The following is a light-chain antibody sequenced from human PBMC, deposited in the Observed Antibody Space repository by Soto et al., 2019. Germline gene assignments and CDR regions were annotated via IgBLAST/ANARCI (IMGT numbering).Light chain of an antibody. J-gene: IGKJ4*01. V-gene: IGKV1-33*01. CDR1: QGIRND. CDR3: QHYDHLPLT. Sequence: IQMTQSPSSLSASVGDRVTITCRASQGIRNDLGWYQQKPGKAPKLLIYDASNLETGVPSRFSGSGSATDFTFTISSLQPEDIATYYCQHYDHLPLTFGGGTKVDIK. CDR2: DAS.